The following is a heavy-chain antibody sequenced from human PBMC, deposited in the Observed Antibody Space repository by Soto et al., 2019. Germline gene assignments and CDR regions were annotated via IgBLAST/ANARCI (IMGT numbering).Heavy chain of an antibody. CDR1: GFTFSSYA. J-gene: IGHJ4*02. Sequence: EVQLLESGGGLVQPGGSLRLSCAASGFTFSSYAMSWVRQAPGKGLEWVSAISGSGGSTYYADSVKGRFTISRDNSKNTLYLQMNSLRAEDTAVYYCAKAGLIVLMLYASADGYYFDYWGQGTLVTVSS. CDR3: AKAGLIVLMLYASADGYYFDY. D-gene: IGHD2-8*01. V-gene: IGHV3-23*01. CDR2: ISGSGGST.